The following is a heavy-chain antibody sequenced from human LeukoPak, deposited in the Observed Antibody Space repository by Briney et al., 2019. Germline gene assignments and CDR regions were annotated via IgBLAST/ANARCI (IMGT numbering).Heavy chain of an antibody. J-gene: IGHJ4*02. CDR1: GYTFTSYD. Sequence: ASVKVSCKASGYTFTSYDISWVRQATGQGLEWMGWMNPNSGNTGYAQKFQGRVTMTRNTSISTAYVELSSLRSEDTAVYYCARGPNFFYGSGSAYYFDYWGQGTLVTVSS. D-gene: IGHD3-10*01. CDR3: ARGPNFFYGSGSAYYFDY. V-gene: IGHV1-8*01. CDR2: MNPNSGNT.